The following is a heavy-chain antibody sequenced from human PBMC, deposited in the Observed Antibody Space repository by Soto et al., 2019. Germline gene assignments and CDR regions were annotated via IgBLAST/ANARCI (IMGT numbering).Heavy chain of an antibody. J-gene: IGHJ4*02. CDR3: AKDEYYYSRSGYYIFDS. CDR1: GFTFSSYA. Sequence: GGSLRLSCAASGFTFSSYAMTWVRQAPGKGLEWVSAISGSGVGTYYADSVKGRFTVSRDNSKKTLYLQMNSLRPEDTALYYCAKDEYYYSRSGYYIFDSWGQGTLVTVSS. CDR2: ISGSGVGT. V-gene: IGHV3-23*01. D-gene: IGHD3-22*01.